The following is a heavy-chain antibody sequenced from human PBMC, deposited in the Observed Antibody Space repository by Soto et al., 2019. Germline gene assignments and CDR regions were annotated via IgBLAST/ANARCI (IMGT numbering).Heavy chain of an antibody. J-gene: IGHJ3*02. CDR2: IYHSGST. CDR3: ARDCSRTIFGVVIITGDAFDI. CDR1: GYSISSGYY. V-gene: IGHV4-38-2*02. Sequence: AETLSLTCAVPGYSISSGYYWGWIRQPPGEGLEWIGSIYHSGSTYYNPSLKSRVTISVDTSKNQFSLKLSSVTAADTAVYYCARDCSRTIFGVVIITGDAFDIWGQGTMVTVSS. D-gene: IGHD3-3*01.